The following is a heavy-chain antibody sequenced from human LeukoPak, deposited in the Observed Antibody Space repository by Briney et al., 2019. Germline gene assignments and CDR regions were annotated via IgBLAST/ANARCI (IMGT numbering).Heavy chain of an antibody. CDR2: IYSGGST. D-gene: IGHD5-18*01. V-gene: IGHV3-66*02. J-gene: IGHJ4*02. CDR3: ARISGYSYVPYYFDY. CDR1: GFTVSSNY. Sequence: GGSLRLSCAASGFTVSSNYMSWVRQAPGKGLEWVSVIYSGGSTYYADSVRGRFTISRDNSKNTLYLQMNSLRAEDTAVYYCARISGYSYVPYYFDYWGQGTLVTVSS.